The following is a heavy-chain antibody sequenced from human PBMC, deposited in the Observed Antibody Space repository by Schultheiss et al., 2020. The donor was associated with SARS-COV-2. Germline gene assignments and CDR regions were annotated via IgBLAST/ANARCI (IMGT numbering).Heavy chain of an antibody. CDR2: IKQDGSEK. J-gene: IGHJ3*02. Sequence: GGSLRLSCAASGFTFSNAWMSWVRQAPGKGLEWVANIKQDGSEKYYVDSVKGRFTISRDNSKNTLYLQMNSLRAEDTAVYYCARYCGGDCYDAFDIWGQGTMVTVSS. V-gene: IGHV3-7*03. D-gene: IGHD2-21*01. CDR1: GFTFSNAW. CDR3: ARYCGGDCYDAFDI.